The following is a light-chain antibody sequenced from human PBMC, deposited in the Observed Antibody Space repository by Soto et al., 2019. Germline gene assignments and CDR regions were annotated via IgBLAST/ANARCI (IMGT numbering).Light chain of an antibody. CDR1: QGIRND. J-gene: IGKJ2*01. CDR2: AAS. V-gene: IGKV1-6*01. CDR3: LQDYRYPRT. Sequence: AIPMTQSPSSLSASVGDRVTITCRASQGIRNDLGWYQQKQGTAPKLLIYAASNLQSGVPSRFSASGSGTDFTLTISTLQPEDFATYYCLQDYRYPRTFGQGTKLEMK.